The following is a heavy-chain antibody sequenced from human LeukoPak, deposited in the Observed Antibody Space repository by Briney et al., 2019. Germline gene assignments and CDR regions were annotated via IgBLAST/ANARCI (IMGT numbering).Heavy chain of an antibody. Sequence: PGGSLRLSCAASGFTFSSYAMSWVRQAPGKGLEWVSAISGSGGSTYYADSAKGRFTISRDNSKNTLYLQMNSLRAEDTAVYYCAKDLTYYDSSGYYPAEYFQHWGQGTLVTVSS. V-gene: IGHV3-23*01. CDR3: AKDLTYYDSSGYYPAEYFQH. CDR2: ISGSGGST. D-gene: IGHD3-22*01. J-gene: IGHJ1*01. CDR1: GFTFSSYA.